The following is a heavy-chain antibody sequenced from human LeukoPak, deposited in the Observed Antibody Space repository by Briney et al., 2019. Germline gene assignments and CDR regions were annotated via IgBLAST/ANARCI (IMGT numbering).Heavy chain of an antibody. CDR3: ARFRYDILTGKTYYYYYMDV. D-gene: IGHD3-9*01. Sequence: GASVKVSCKASGYTFTSYGISWVRQAPGQGLEWMGWISAYNGNTNYAQKLQGRVTMTTDTSTSTAYMELRSLRSDDTAVYYCARFRYDILTGKTYYYYYMDVWGKGTTVTVSS. J-gene: IGHJ6*03. CDR2: ISAYNGNT. CDR1: GYTFTSYG. V-gene: IGHV1-18*01.